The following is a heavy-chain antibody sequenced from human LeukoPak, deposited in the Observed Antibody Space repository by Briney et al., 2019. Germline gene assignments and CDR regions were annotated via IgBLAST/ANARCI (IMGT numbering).Heavy chain of an antibody. CDR1: GVSFSGYY. D-gene: IGHD3-3*01. CDR2: IYYSGST. CDR3: ASHDFWSGYSY. V-gene: IGHV4-59*01. J-gene: IGHJ4*02. Sequence: SETLSLTCAVYGVSFSGYYWSWIRQPPGKGLEWIGYIYYSGSTNYNPSLKSRVTISVDTSKNRFSLKLSSVTAADTAVYYCASHDFWSGYSYWGQGTLVTVSS.